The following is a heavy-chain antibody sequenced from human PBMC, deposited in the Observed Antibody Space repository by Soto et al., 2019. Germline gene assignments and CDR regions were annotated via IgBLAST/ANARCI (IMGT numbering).Heavy chain of an antibody. D-gene: IGHD3-3*01. V-gene: IGHV4-39*01. CDR3: ARFSPYDFSDY. CDR2: IYYSGST. J-gene: IGHJ4*02. CDR1: GGSISSSSYY. Sequence: PSETVSLTCTVSGGSISSSSYYWGWIRQPPGKGLEWIGSIYYSGSTYYNPSLKSRVTISVDTSKNQFSLKLSSVTAADTAVYYCARFSPYDFSDYWGQGTLVTVSS.